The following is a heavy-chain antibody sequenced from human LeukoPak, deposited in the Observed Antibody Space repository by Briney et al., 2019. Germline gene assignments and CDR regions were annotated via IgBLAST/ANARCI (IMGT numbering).Heavy chain of an antibody. D-gene: IGHD3-22*01. Sequence: ASVKVSCKASGYTFTGYYMRWVRQAPGQGLEWMGWINPNSGGTNYAQKFQGRVTMTRDTSISTAYMELSRLRSDDTAVYYCASRRGYYDSSGYYSPFDYWGQGTLVTVSS. V-gene: IGHV1-2*02. CDR2: INPNSGGT. CDR3: ASRRGYYDSSGYYSPFDY. CDR1: GYTFTGYY. J-gene: IGHJ4*02.